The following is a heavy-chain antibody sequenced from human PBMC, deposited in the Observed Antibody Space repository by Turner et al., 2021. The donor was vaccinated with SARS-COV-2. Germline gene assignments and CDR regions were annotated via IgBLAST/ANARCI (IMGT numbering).Heavy chain of an antibody. V-gene: IGHV3-30-3*01. J-gene: IGHJ6*02. CDR3: ARDLGYPFGGMDV. D-gene: IGHD3-16*01. CDR1: GFTFSSYA. Sequence: QVQLVESGGGVVQPGRSLSLPCAASGFTFSSYAMHWVRQAPGKGLEWVAIISYDGSNENYADSVKGRFTISRDNSKNTLYLQMNSLRAEDTAVYYCARDLGYPFGGMDVWGQGTTVTVSS. CDR2: ISYDGSNE.